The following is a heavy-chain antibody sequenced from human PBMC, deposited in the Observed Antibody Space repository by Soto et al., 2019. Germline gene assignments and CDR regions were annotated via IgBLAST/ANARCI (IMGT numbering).Heavy chain of an antibody. CDR2: IYYSGST. CDR1: GGSISSSSYY. CDR3: AGSNYDYIWGSYRDPWGFDP. V-gene: IGHV4-39*01. J-gene: IGHJ5*02. D-gene: IGHD3-16*02. Sequence: QLQLQESGPGLVKPSETLSLTCTVSGGSISSSSYYWGWIRQPPGKGLEWIGSIYYSGSTYYNPSLKSRVTISVDTSKNQFSLKLSSVTAADTAVYYCAGSNYDYIWGSYRDPWGFDPWGQGTLVTVSS.